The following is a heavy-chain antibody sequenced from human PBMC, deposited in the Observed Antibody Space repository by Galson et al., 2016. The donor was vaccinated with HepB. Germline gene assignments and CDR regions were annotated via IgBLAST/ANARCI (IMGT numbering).Heavy chain of an antibody. V-gene: IGHV3-7*05. CDR1: GFSFSNSW. Sequence: SLRLSCAASGFSFSNSWMTWVRQTTGKGLEWVADINKDGSENRHVASVMGRFTISRDNAKNSLFLQMNSLRAEDTAVYYCVQGSTAPAVWGKGTTVTVSS. J-gene: IGHJ6*04. D-gene: IGHD1-26*01. CDR3: VQGSTAPAV. CDR2: INKDGSEN.